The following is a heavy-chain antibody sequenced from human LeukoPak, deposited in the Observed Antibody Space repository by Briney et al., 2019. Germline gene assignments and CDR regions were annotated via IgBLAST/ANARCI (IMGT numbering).Heavy chain of an antibody. CDR2: INHSGST. CDR3: ARGWAPYYYYMDV. V-gene: IGHV4-34*01. Sequence: EPSETLSLTCAVYGGSFSGYYWSWIRQPPGKGLEWIGEINHSGSTNYNPSLKSRVTISVDTSKNQFSLKLSSVTAADTAVYYCARGWAPYYYYMDVWGKGTTVTVSS. D-gene: IGHD7-27*01. CDR1: GGSFSGYY. J-gene: IGHJ6*03.